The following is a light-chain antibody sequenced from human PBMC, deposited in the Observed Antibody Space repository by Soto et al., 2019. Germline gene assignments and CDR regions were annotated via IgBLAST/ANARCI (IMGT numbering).Light chain of an antibody. Sequence: QSVLTQPPSVSGAPGQRVTISCTGSSSNLGAGHDIHWYQQLPGTAPKLLIYDNSNRPSGVPDRFSGSKSGTSASLAITGLQAEDEADYYCQSYDNNLSGSWVFGGGTKLTVL. J-gene: IGLJ3*02. CDR2: DNS. V-gene: IGLV1-40*01. CDR3: QSYDNNLSGSWV. CDR1: SSNLGAGHD.